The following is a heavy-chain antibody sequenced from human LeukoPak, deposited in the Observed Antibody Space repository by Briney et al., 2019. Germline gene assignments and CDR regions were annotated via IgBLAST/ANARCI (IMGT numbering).Heavy chain of an antibody. J-gene: IGHJ6*02. CDR2: IYYSGST. CDR1: GGSISSYY. CDR3: ARMPRVDYDFWSGFGMDV. D-gene: IGHD3-3*01. Sequence: PSETLSLTCTVSGGSISSYYWSWIRQPPGKGLKWIGYIYYSGSTNYNPSLKSRVTISVDTSKNQFSLKLSSVTAADTAAYYCARMPRVDYDFWSGFGMDVWGQGTTVTVSS. V-gene: IGHV4-59*01.